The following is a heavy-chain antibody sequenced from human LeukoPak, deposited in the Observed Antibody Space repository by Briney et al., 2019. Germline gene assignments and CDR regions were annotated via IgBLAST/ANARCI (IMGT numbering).Heavy chain of an antibody. J-gene: IGHJ5*02. CDR1: GFRFSDHG. V-gene: IGHV3-33*01. CDR2: IWFNGNNQ. CDR3: LGTTYYDFLEWPNWFDP. D-gene: IGHD3-3*01. Sequence: GGSLRLSCAVSGFRFSDHGIHWVRQAPGKGLEWVALIWFNGNNQYYADSVRGRFTISRDNSKNTLYLQMNSLRAEDTAVYYCLGTTYYDFLEWPNWFDPWGQGTLVTVSS.